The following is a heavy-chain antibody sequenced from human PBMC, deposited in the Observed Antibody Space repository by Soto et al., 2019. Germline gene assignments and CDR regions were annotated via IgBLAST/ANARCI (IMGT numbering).Heavy chain of an antibody. V-gene: IGHV4-31*03. CDR3: ARDVYDSSGSPID. D-gene: IGHD3-22*01. CDR1: GGSISSGGYY. J-gene: IGHJ4*02. CDR2: IYYSGST. Sequence: SETLSLTCTVSGGSISSGGYYWSWIRQHPGKGLEWIGYIYYSGSTYYNPSLKSRVTISVDTSKNQFSLKLSSVTAADAAVYYCARDVYDSSGSPIDWGQGTLVTVSS.